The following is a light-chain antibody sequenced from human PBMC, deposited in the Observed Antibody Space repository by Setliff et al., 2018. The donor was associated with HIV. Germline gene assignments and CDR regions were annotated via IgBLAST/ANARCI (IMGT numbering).Light chain of an antibody. Sequence: QSALTQPLSVSGAPGQRVTITCTGSNSNIGAGYDVHWYQQLPGSAPKHLMYGTDNRPPGVPDRCSGSRSATSAALAISGLQAEDEAVYYCQSYDDSLSGSRVVGGGTKVTVL. CDR1: NSNIGAGYD. CDR3: QSYDDSLSGSRV. J-gene: IGLJ3*02. V-gene: IGLV1-40*01. CDR2: GTD.